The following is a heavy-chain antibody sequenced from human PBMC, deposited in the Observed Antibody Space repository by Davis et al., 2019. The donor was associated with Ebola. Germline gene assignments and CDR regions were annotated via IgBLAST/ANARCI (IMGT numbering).Heavy chain of an antibody. CDR1: GGTFSSYA. Sequence: SVKVSCKASGGTFSSYAISWVRQAPGQGLEWMGGIIPIFGTANYAQKFQGRVTITADESTSTAYMELSSLRSEDTAVYYCARATLRWYNYYYYGMDVWGQGTTVTVSS. D-gene: IGHD4-23*01. V-gene: IGHV1-69*13. CDR2: IIPIFGTA. J-gene: IGHJ6*02. CDR3: ARATLRWYNYYYYGMDV.